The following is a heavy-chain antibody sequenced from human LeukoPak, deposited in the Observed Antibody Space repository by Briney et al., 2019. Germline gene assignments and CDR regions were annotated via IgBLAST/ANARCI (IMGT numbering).Heavy chain of an antibody. J-gene: IGHJ4*02. D-gene: IGHD3-3*01. CDR2: ISGSGGST. CDR3: ARRGVVPSTHFDY. CDR1: GFTFSSYA. Sequence: TGGSLRLSCAASGFTFSSYAMSWVRQAPGKGLEWVSAISGSGGSTYYADSVKGRFTISRDNSKNTLYLQMNSLRAEDTAVYYCARRGVVPSTHFDYWGQGTLVTVSS. V-gene: IGHV3-23*01.